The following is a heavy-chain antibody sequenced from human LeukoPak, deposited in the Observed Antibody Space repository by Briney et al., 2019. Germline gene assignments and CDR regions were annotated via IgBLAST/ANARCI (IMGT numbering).Heavy chain of an antibody. CDR2: ISSSSSYI. CDR3: VRDRGTYRPIDY. CDR1: GFTFSSYS. Sequence: GRSLRLSCAASGFTFSSYSMNWVRQAPGKGLEWVSSISSSSSYIYYADSVKGRFTISRDNAKNSLYLQMNSLRAEDTAIYYCVRDRGTYRPIDYWGQGTLVTVSS. V-gene: IGHV3-21*04. J-gene: IGHJ4*02. D-gene: IGHD1-26*01.